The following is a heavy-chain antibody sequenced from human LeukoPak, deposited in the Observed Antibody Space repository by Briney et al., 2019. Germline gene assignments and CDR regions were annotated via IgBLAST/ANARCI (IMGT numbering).Heavy chain of an antibody. CDR1: GFTFSNYG. V-gene: IGHV3-30*02. D-gene: IGHD1-14*01. CDR2: IRYDGNNK. Sequence: GGTLRLSCAASGFTFSNYGMLWVRQAPGKGLEWVAFIRYDGNNKLYADSMKGRFTISRDNSKNTLYLHINSLRAEDTAVYYCVKDNPLDYWGQGTLVIVSS. J-gene: IGHJ4*02. CDR3: VKDNPLDY.